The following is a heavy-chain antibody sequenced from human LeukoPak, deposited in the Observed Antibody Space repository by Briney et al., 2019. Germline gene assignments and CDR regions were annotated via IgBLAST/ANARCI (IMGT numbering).Heavy chain of an antibody. V-gene: IGHV4-4*02. D-gene: IGHD2-8*01. CDR3: SRENGAFSPFGY. CDR2: ISLTGLI. Sequence: SGTLSLTCGVSGGSISNTNWWSWVRQPPGQGLEWIGEISLTGLINYNPSLGSRVSVSLDKSKNQLSLNLTSVTAADTAVYYCSRENGAFSPFGYWGQGTLVTVPS. CDR1: GGSISNTNW. J-gene: IGHJ4*02.